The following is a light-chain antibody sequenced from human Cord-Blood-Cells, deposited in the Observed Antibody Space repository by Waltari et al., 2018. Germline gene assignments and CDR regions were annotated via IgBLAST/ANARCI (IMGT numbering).Light chain of an antibody. CDR2: GAS. CDR1: QSVSSN. V-gene: IGKV3-15*01. Sequence: EIVMTQSPATLSVSPGERATLSCRASQSVSSNLAWYQQKPGNAPRLLIYGASTRATGIPARFRGSGSGTEFTLTISSLQSEDFAVYYCQQYNNWPPWTFGQGTKVEIK. CDR3: QQYNNWPPWT. J-gene: IGKJ1*01.